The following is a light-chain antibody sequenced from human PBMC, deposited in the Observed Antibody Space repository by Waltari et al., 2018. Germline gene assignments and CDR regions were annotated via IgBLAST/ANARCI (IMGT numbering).Light chain of an antibody. CDR2: KAS. J-gene: IGKJ1*01. V-gene: IGKV1-5*01. Sequence: IQVTQSPSTLSASVGDRVTITCRATQSISNWLAWYQQKPGKDPKLLIDKASTLESGVPSRFSGSGSGTEFTLTISSLQPDDFATYFCQQYNNYTPKTFGQGTKVDIK. CDR3: QQYNNYTPKT. CDR1: QSISNW.